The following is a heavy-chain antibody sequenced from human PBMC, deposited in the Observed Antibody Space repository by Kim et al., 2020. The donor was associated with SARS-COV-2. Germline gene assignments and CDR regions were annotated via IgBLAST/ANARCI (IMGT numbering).Heavy chain of an antibody. Sequence: GGSLRLSCAASGFTFSGSAMHWVRQASGKGLEWVGRIRSKANSYATAYAASVKGRFIISRDDSKNTAYLQMNSLKTEDTAVYYCSRRGVDRGGIAARPNYYYYGMDVWGQGTTVTVSS. D-gene: IGHD6-6*01. CDR3: SRRGVDRGGIAARPNYYYYGMDV. CDR1: GFTFSGSA. CDR2: IRSKANSYAT. V-gene: IGHV3-73*01. J-gene: IGHJ6*02.